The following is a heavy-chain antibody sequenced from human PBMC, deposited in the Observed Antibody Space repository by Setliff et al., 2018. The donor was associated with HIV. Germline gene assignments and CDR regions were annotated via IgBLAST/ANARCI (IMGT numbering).Heavy chain of an antibody. CDR2: VDYSGDS. Sequence: TLSLTCSVSGASLIYYYWSWIRQPPGKGLEWVGFVDYSGDSNYNPSLQSRVTISRDPSKNQVSLTLTSATAADTALYYCARGPGGTVPKPLEAFDVWGQGALVPVSS. J-gene: IGHJ3*01. CDR1: GASLIYYY. CDR3: ARGPGGTVPKPLEAFDV. D-gene: IGHD1-1*01. V-gene: IGHV4-59*01.